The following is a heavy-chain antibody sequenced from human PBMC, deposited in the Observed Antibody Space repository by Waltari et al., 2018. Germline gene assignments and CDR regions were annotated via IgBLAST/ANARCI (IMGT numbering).Heavy chain of an antibody. V-gene: IGHV3-7*04. J-gene: IGHJ4*02. Sequence: EVQLVESGGGLVQPGGSLRLSCTASGFTSVIYWMSWVRQAPGKGLQWVAYIKEDGTEESYLDSLKGRFTISRDDAKNSLHLQMNSLRVEDTAIYYCARVSKGIHFDYWGQGTLVTVSS. CDR1: GFTSVIYW. CDR3: ARVSKGIHFDY. CDR2: IKEDGTEE.